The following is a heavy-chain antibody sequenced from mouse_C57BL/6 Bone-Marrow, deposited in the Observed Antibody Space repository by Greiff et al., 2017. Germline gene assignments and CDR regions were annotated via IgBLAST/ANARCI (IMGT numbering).Heavy chain of an antibody. Sequence: QVHVKQPGAELVKPGASVKMSCKASGYTFTSYWITWVKQRPGQGLEWIGDIYPGSGSTNYNEKFKSKATLTVDTSSSTAYMQLSSLTAEDSAVYYCARDYAMDYWGQGTSVTVSS. J-gene: IGHJ4*01. CDR2: IYPGSGST. CDR1: GYTFTSYW. V-gene: IGHV1-55*01. CDR3: ARDYAMDY.